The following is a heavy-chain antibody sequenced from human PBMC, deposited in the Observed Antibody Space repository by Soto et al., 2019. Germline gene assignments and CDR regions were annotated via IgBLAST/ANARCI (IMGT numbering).Heavy chain of an antibody. CDR1: GFSLSTSGVG. CDR2: IYWDDDK. CDR3: AHTRPEDIVLVPAAYFDY. V-gene: IGHV2-5*02. Sequence: SGPTLVNPTQTLTLTCTFSGFSLSTSGVGVGWIRQPPGKALEWLALIYWDDDKRYSPSLKSRLTITKDTSKNQVVLTMTNMDPVDTATYYCAHTRPEDIVLVPAAYFDYWGQGTLVTVSS. D-gene: IGHD2-2*01. J-gene: IGHJ4*02.